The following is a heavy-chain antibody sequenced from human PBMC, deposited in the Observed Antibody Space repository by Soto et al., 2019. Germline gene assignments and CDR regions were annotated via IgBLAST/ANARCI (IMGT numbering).Heavy chain of an antibody. D-gene: IGHD6-19*01. CDR1: GYTFTSYD. V-gene: IGHV1-8*01. CDR2: MNPNSGNT. Sequence: QVQLVQSGAEVKKPGASVKVSCKASGYTFTSYDMNWVRQATGQGLEWMGWMNPNSGNTGYAQKFQGRVTMTRNTSISTAYMELSSLRSEDTAVYYCARAEMSSGWFNFDYWGQGTLVTVSS. J-gene: IGHJ4*02. CDR3: ARAEMSSGWFNFDY.